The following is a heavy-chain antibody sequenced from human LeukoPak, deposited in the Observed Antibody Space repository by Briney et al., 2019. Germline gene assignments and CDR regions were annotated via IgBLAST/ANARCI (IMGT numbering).Heavy chain of an antibody. CDR2: IYYSGST. CDR1: GGSISSGGYY. V-gene: IGHV4-31*03. Sequence: SETLSLTCTVSGGSISSGGYYWSWIRQHPGKGLEWIGYIYYSGSTYYNPSLKSRVTISVDTSKNQFSLKLSSVTAADTAVYYCARGGGYDFWSGYPYYFDYWGQGTLVTVSS. D-gene: IGHD3-3*01. J-gene: IGHJ4*02. CDR3: ARGGGYDFWSGYPYYFDY.